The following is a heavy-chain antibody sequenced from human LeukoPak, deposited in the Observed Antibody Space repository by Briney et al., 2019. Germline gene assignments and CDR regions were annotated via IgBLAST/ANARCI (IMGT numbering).Heavy chain of an antibody. CDR1: GFTFSSYG. CDR3: AKGYCSGGSCYSYYYYNYMDV. J-gene: IGHJ6*03. CDR2: ISYDGSNK. D-gene: IGHD2-15*01. V-gene: IGHV3-30*18. Sequence: GGSLRLSCAASGFTFSSYGMHWVRQAPGKGLEWVAVISYDGSNKYYVDSVKGRFIISRDNFKNTVYLQMDSLRAEDTAVYYCAKGYCSGGSCYSYYYYNYMDVWGKGTTVT.